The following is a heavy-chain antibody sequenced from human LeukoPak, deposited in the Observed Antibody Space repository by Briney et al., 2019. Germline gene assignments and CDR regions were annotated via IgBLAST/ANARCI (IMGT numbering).Heavy chain of an antibody. CDR1: GFTFSSYW. V-gene: IGHV3-74*01. D-gene: IGHD1-26*01. J-gene: IGHJ4*02. Sequence: GGSLRLSCAASGFTFSSYWMHWVRQAPGKGQVWVSRINSDGSSTSYADSVKGRFTISRDNAKNTLYLQMNSLRAEDTAVYYCARDLTSGSYDGWGQGTLVTVSS. CDR3: ARDLTSGSYDG. CDR2: INSDGSST.